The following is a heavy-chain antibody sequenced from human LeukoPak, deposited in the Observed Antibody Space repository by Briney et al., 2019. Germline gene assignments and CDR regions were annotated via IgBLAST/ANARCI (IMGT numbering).Heavy chain of an antibody. J-gene: IGHJ3*02. CDR1: GGTFSSYA. V-gene: IGHV1-69*05. Sequence: SVKVSCKASGGTFSSYAISWVRQPPGQGLEWVGGIIPIFGTANYAQKFQGRVTITTDESTSTAYMELSSLRSEDRAVYYCARLSSGMVVTDAFDIWGQGTMVTVSS. CDR2: IIPIFGTA. CDR3: ARLSSGMVVTDAFDI. D-gene: IGHD4/OR15-4a*01.